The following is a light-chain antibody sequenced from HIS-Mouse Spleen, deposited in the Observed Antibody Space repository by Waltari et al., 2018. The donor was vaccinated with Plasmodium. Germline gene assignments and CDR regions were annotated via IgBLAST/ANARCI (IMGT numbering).Light chain of an antibody. CDR2: LGS. CDR1: TSLLHSNGYNY. J-gene: IGKJ2*01. Sequence: DIVMTQSPLSLPVTPGEPASIPCRSSTSLLHSNGYNYLDWYLQKPGQSPQPLIYLGSNRASGVPDRFSGSGSGTDFTLTISRVEAEDVGVYYCMQALQTPRYTFGQGTKLEIK. V-gene: IGKV2-28*01. CDR3: MQALQTPRYT.